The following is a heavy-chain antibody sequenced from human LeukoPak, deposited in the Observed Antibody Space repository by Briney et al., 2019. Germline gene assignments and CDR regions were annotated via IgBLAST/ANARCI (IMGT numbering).Heavy chain of an antibody. D-gene: IGHD5-12*01. Sequence: ASVKVSCKASGYTFANFDINWVRQATGQGLEWMGWMNPNSGNTGYAQKFQGRVTMTRDTSIRTAYMELSSLTSEDTAVYYCARGRNGHDYRKDNWFDPWGQGTLVTVSS. J-gene: IGHJ5*02. CDR1: GYTFANFD. CDR3: ARGRNGHDYRKDNWFDP. CDR2: MNPNSGNT. V-gene: IGHV1-8*01.